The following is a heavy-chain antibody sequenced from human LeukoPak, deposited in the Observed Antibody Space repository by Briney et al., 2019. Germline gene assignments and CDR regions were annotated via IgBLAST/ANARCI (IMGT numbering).Heavy chain of an antibody. J-gene: IGHJ6*03. CDR3: ARDQSGYDLGLGPSYYYYMDV. CDR1: GGTFSSYA. Sequence: SVKVSCKASGGTFSSYAISWVRQAPGQGLEWMGGIIPNFGTANYAQKFLGRVTITADESTSTAYMELSSLRSEDTAVYYCARDQSGYDLGLGPSYYYYMDVWGKGTTVTVSS. V-gene: IGHV1-69*01. CDR2: IIPNFGTA. D-gene: IGHD5-12*01.